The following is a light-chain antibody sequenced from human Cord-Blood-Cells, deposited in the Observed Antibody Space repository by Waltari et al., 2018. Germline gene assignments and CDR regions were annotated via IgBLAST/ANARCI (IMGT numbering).Light chain of an antibody. Sequence: QSALTQPASVSGSPGQSITISCPGTTSAVGGYHYVSWYQQHPGKAPKLMIYEVSNRPSGVSNRFSGSKSGNTASLTISGLQAEDEADYYCSSYTSSSTYVFGTGTKVTVL. CDR1: TSAVGGYHY. V-gene: IGLV2-14*01. J-gene: IGLJ1*01. CDR3: SSYTSSSTYV. CDR2: EVS.